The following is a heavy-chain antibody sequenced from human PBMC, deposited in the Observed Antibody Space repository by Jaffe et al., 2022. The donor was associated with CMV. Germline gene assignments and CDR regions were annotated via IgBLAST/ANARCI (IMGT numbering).Heavy chain of an antibody. Sequence: QVQLVQSGAEVKKPGASVKVSCKASGYTFTSYYMHWVRQAPGQGLEWMGIINPSGGSTSYAQKFQGRVTMTRDTSTSTVYMELSSLRSEDTAVYYCAGAFLEWLLVLSNWGQGTLVTVSS. V-gene: IGHV1-46*01. J-gene: IGHJ4*02. CDR2: INPSGGST. CDR3: AGAFLEWLLVLSN. D-gene: IGHD3-3*01. CDR1: GYTFTSYY.